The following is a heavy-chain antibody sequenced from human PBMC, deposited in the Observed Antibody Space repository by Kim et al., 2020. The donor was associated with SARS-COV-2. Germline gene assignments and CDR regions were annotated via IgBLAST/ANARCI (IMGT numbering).Heavy chain of an antibody. CDR3: ARWGVAAAGKRAHSANWYFDL. CDR1: GYTFTSYD. Sequence: ASVKVSCKASGYTFTSYDINWVRQATGQGLEWMGWMNPNSVNTGYAQKFQGRVTMTRNTSISTAYMELSSLRSEDTAVYYCARWGVAAAGKRAHSANWYFDLWGRGTLVTVSS. J-gene: IGHJ2*01. V-gene: IGHV1-8*01. CDR2: MNPNSVNT. D-gene: IGHD6-13*01.